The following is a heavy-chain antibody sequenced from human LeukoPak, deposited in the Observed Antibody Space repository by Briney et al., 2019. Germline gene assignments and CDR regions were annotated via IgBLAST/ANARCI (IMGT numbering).Heavy chain of an antibody. CDR3: ARESGAFSPFGF. J-gene: IGHJ4*02. CDR1: GGSIISGHW. D-gene: IGHD1-26*01. Sequence: STTLSLTCGVSGGSIISGHWWSWVRQPPGKGLEWIGEVHLSGASNYNPSLKSRVSMSIDKSRNQLSLELTSVTAADTAIYYCARESGAFSPFGFWGQGTLVTVSS. CDR2: VHLSGAS. V-gene: IGHV4-4*02.